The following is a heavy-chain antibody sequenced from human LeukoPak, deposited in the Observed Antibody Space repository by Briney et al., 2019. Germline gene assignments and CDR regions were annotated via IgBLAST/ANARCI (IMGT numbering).Heavy chain of an antibody. CDR3: ARLPVDTIFGVVIGMDV. CDR2: IYPGDSDT. D-gene: IGHD3-3*01. CDR1: GYSFTSYW. J-gene: IGHJ6*02. V-gene: IGHV5-51*01. Sequence: GESLRISCRTSGYSFTSYWIGWVRQMPGKGLEWMGIIYPGDSDTRYSPSFQGQVTISADKSISTAYLQWSSLKASDTAMYYCARLPVDTIFGVVIGMDVWGQGTTVTVSS.